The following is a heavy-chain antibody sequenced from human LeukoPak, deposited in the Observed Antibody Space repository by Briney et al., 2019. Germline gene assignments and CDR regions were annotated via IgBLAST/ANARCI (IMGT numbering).Heavy chain of an antibody. CDR3: ARDLSSARHY. Sequence: GASVKDSSMESLYTSTSYYTRSGRQAPGQGLEWMGIINPSGGSTSYAQKFQGRVTMTRDTSTSTVYMELSSLRSEDTAVYYCARDLSSARHYWGQGTLVTVSS. D-gene: IGHD6-25*01. V-gene: IGHV1-46*01. CDR2: INPSGGST. CDR1: LYTSTSYY. J-gene: IGHJ4*02.